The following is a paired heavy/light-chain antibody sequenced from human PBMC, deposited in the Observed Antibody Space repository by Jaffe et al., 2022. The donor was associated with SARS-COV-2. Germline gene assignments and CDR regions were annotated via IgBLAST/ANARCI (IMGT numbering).Heavy chain of an antibody. V-gene: IGHV4-39*01. CDR1: DDSMSSRSYY. J-gene: IGHJ4*02. D-gene: IGHD3-10*01. Sequence: QLQLQESGPGLVKPSETLSVSCNVSDDSMSSRSYYWAWIRQPPGKGLEWIGSIYHTGSSYSNPSLKSRVTMSVATSKKEASLKLSSVTAADTAVYYCARQIGVWDQIFDFWGQGLLVTVSS. CDR3: ARQIGVWDQIFDF. CDR2: IYHTGSS.
Light chain of an antibody. J-gene: IGKJ5*01. Sequence: DIQMTQSPSSLSASVGDRVTITCQASQDISHYLNWYQLRPGKAPQLLISAASNLKSGVPSRFSGNGSGTDFTFTINNLQPDDIATYYCQQYDSIPPITFGQGTRLEIK. CDR1: QDISHY. CDR2: AAS. CDR3: QQYDSIPPIT. V-gene: IGKV1-33*01.